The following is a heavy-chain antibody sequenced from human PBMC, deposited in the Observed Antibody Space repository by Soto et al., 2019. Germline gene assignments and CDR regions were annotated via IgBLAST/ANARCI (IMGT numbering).Heavy chain of an antibody. D-gene: IGHD4-17*01. J-gene: IGHJ4*02. V-gene: IGHV3-30*18. CDR1: GFTVSNYA. CDR3: AKSGLRFLDYFDY. Sequence: QGQLVESGGGVVQPGRSLRLSCAGSGFTVSNYAMHWVRQAPGKGLEWVAVMLSDGTNRFSDSVKGRFTVSGDNSENTVYLQMNSLTGEDTAVYYCAKSGLRFLDYFDYWGQGTLVTVSS. CDR2: MLSDGTNR.